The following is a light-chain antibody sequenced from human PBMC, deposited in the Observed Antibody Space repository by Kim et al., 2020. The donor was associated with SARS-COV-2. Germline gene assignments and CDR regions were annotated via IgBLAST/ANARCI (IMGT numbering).Light chain of an antibody. CDR1: DMGSKS. CDR2: YDS. V-gene: IGLV3-21*04. Sequence: APGKTDRITCGGNDMGSKSVHWYQQKPGQAPVLVIYYDSDRPSGIPERFSGSNSGNTATLTISRVEAGDEADYYCQGWDSSSDHLVFGGGTQLTVL. CDR3: QGWDSSSDHLV. J-gene: IGLJ3*02.